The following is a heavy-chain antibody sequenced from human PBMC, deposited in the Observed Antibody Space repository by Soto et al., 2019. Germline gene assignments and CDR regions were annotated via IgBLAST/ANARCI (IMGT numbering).Heavy chain of an antibody. J-gene: IGHJ4*02. V-gene: IGHV3-30-3*01. D-gene: IGHD3-3*01. CDR1: GFTFSSYA. CDR2: ISYDGSNK. CDR3: ARHKRDLRFLEWSYYFDY. Sequence: QVQLVESGGGVVQPGRSLRLSCAASGFTFSSYAIHWVRQAPGKGLEWVALISYDGSNKYYADSVKGRFTISRDNSKNTLYRQMNSLRAEDTAVYYCARHKRDLRFLEWSYYFDYWGQGTLVTVSS.